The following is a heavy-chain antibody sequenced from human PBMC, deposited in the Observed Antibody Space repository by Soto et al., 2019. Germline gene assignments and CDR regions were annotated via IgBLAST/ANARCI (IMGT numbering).Heavy chain of an antibody. V-gene: IGHV1-18*01. CDR2: ISAHSGNT. J-gene: IGHJ4*02. CDR1: GYTFTSYA. CDR3: ATIAASGIVHDFDF. D-gene: IGHD6-13*01. Sequence: QVQLVQSEGEVKKPGASVKISCRASGYTFTSYAINWVRQAPGQGLEWMGWISAHSGNTNYAQKVQGRVTMNTDTFTSTAYMELRNLRSDDTAIYYWATIAASGIVHDFDFWGQGTLVTVSS.